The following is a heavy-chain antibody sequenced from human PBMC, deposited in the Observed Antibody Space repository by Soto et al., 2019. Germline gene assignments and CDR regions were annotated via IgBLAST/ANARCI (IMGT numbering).Heavy chain of an antibody. CDR2: ISAYNGNT. J-gene: IGHJ4*01. CDR1: GYTFTSYG. V-gene: IGHV1-18*01. CDR3: ARSRRPSQWFDYLDY. D-gene: IGHD3-10*01. Sequence: ASVKDSCKASGYTFTSYGFSWVRQDTGQGLEWMGWISAYNGNTNYAQKLRGRVTMTTDTSTSTAYMELRSLRSDDTAVYYCARSRRPSQWFDYLDYWGQGTLVTVSS.